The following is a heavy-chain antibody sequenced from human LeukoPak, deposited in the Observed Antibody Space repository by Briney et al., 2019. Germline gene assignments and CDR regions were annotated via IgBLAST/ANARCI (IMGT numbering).Heavy chain of an antibody. Sequence: GGSLRLSCAASGFTFSTYWMHWVRQAPGKGLVWVSRIKSDGGTNYADSVKSRFTISRDNAKKTVSLQMNSLRPEDTGVYYCARAPSEIGGYYPEYFRHWGQGTLVTVSS. CDR3: ARAPSEIGGYYPEYFRH. D-gene: IGHD3-22*01. CDR1: GFTFSTYW. CDR2: IKSDGGT. V-gene: IGHV3-74*01. J-gene: IGHJ1*01.